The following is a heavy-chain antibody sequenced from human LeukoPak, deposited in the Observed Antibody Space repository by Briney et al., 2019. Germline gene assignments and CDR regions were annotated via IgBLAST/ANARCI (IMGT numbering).Heavy chain of an antibody. CDR2: INPSGGST. Sequence: ASVKVSCKASGYTFTSYYMHWVRQAPGQGLEWMGIINPSGGSTNYAQKFQGRVTMTRDTSTSTVYMELSSLGPEDRAMYNCAREASVSYFDYGGQGTLVTVSS. V-gene: IGHV1-46*03. J-gene: IGHJ4*02. CDR3: AREASVSYFDY. CDR1: GYTFTSYY. D-gene: IGHD1-26*01.